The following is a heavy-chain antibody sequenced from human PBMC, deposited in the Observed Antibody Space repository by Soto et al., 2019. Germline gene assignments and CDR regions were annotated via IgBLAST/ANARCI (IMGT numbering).Heavy chain of an antibody. Sequence: GGSLRLSCAASGFTFSSYAMSWVRQAPGKGLEWVSAISGSGGSTYYADTVKGRFTISRDNSKNTLYLQMNSLRAEDTAVYYCAKSLPGITMVRGVIIAPKFDYWGQGTLVTVSS. D-gene: IGHD3-10*01. J-gene: IGHJ4*02. V-gene: IGHV3-23*01. CDR2: ISGSGGST. CDR1: GFTFSSYA. CDR3: AKSLPGITMVRGVIIAPKFDY.